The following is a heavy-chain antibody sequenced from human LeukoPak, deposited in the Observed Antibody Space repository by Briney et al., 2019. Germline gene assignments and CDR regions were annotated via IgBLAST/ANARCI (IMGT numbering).Heavy chain of an antibody. CDR2: INPNSGGT. CDR1: GYTFTGYY. V-gene: IGHV1-2*02. CDR3: ARGVAGPYYYYYMDV. J-gene: IGHJ6*03. D-gene: IGHD6-19*01. Sequence: ASVKVSCKASGYTFTGYYMHWVRQAPGQGLEWMGWINPNSGGTNYAQKFQGRVTMTRDTSISTAYMELSRLTSDDTAVYYCARGVAGPYYYYYMDVWGRGTTVTVS.